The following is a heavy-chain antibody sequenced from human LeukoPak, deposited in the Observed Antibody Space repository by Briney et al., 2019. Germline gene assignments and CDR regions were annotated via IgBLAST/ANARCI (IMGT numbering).Heavy chain of an antibody. Sequence: PSETLSLMCTVSGGPISSYYWSWIRQPPGKGLEWIGYISYSGSTNYNPSLKSRVTISVDTSKNQFSLKLTSVTAADTAVYYCARHSICFWRRGQGTLVTVSS. J-gene: IGHJ4*02. CDR1: GGPISSYY. CDR3: ARHSICFWR. D-gene: IGHD2-2*01. V-gene: IGHV4-59*08. CDR2: ISYSGST.